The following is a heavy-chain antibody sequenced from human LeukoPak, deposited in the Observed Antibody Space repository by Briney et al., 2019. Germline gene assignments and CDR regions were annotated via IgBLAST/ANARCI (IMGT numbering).Heavy chain of an antibody. D-gene: IGHD3-3*01. J-gene: IGHJ6*03. V-gene: IGHV3-15*01. CDR3: TTVSVETIIGTLNWDYHYLDV. CDR2: IKSKTDGGTT. CDR1: GLTFTYAW. Sequence: KPGGSLRLSCAASGLTFTYAWMTWVRQAPGKGLEWVGRIKSKTDGGTTDYAAPVKGRFTISRDDSKNTLYLQMNSLRTEGTAVYYCTTVSVETIIGTLNWDYHYLDVWGKGTTVTVSS.